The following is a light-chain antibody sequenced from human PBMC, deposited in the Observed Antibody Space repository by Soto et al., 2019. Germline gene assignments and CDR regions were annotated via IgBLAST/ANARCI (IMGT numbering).Light chain of an antibody. CDR2: ENT. CDR3: QAYDSSLSGYV. Sequence: QSVLTQPPSVSEAPGQRVTISCTGSSSNIGAGYEAHWYQPVPGTAPKLLIYENTNRPSGVPDRFSGSKSGTSASLAITGLQAEDEAESYCQAYDSSLSGYVFGTGTKLTVL. CDR1: SSNIGAGYE. V-gene: IGLV1-40*01. J-gene: IGLJ1*01.